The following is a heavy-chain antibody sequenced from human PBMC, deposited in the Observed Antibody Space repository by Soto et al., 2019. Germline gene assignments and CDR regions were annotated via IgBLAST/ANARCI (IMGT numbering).Heavy chain of an antibody. Sequence: PSETLSLTCAVYGGSFSGYYWSWIRQPPGKGLEWIGEVNRSGISNYNPSLKSRVTMSVDTSKNQFSLKLTSVTAADTAMYYCARVEYCTGGSCYASDYWGQGTLVTSPQ. D-gene: IGHD2-15*01. CDR1: GGSFSGYY. CDR3: ARVEYCTGGSCYASDY. CDR2: VNRSGIS. V-gene: IGHV4-34*01. J-gene: IGHJ4*02.